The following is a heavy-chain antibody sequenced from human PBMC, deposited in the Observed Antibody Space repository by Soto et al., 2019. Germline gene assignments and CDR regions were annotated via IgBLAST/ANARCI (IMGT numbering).Heavy chain of an antibody. CDR3: ARISITMIVAGDAFDI. V-gene: IGHV1-18*01. CDR2: ISAYNGNT. J-gene: IGHJ3*02. CDR1: GYTFTSYG. D-gene: IGHD3-22*01. Sequence: QVQLVQSGAEVKKPGASVKVSCKASGYTFTSYGISWVRQAPGQGLEWMGWISAYNGNTNYAQKLQGRVTMTTDTSPSTDYMELRSLRSDDTAVYYCARISITMIVAGDAFDIWGQGTMVTVSS.